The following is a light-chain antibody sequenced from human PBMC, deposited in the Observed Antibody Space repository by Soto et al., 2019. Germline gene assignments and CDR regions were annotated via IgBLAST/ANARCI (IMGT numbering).Light chain of an antibody. CDR2: GNS. CDR3: QSFDSSLSGWV. CDR1: SSNIGAGYD. V-gene: IGLV1-40*01. Sequence: QSVLTQPPSMSGAPGQRVTISCTGSSSNIGAGYDVHWYQQLPGTAPKLLIYGNSNRPSGVPDRISGSKSGTSASLAISGLQAEDEADYYCQSFDSSLSGWVFGGGTKLTVL. J-gene: IGLJ2*01.